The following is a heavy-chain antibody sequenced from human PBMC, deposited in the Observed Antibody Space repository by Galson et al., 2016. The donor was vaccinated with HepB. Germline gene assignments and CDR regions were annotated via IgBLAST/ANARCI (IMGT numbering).Heavy chain of an antibody. CDR3: AKGGRSGCSSTSCYPFDY. Sequence: SLRLSCAASGFTFSSYDMSWVRQAPGKGLEWVSAIRGSDGSTFYADSVKGRFTISRDNSMNTLYLQMNSLRAEDTAVYYCAKGGRSGCSSTSCYPFDYWGQGTLVTVSS. CDR1: GFTFSSYD. V-gene: IGHV3-23*01. J-gene: IGHJ4*02. D-gene: IGHD2-2*01. CDR2: IRGSDGST.